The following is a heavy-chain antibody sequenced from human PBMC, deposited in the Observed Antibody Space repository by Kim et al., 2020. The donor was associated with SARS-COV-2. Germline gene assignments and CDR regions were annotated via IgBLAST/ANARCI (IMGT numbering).Heavy chain of an antibody. Sequence: STDYAESVKSRFTIYRDNSKNTLYLKMNSLRAEDTAVYYCARDLVIYGMDVWGQGTTVTVSS. CDR3: ARDLVIYGMDV. J-gene: IGHJ6*02. D-gene: IGHD2-21*01. V-gene: IGHV3-66*01. CDR2: ST.